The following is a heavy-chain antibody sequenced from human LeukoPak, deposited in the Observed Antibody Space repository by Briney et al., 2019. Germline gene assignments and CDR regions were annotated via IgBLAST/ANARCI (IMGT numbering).Heavy chain of an antibody. V-gene: IGHV3-21*01. Sequence: GGSLRLSCAASGFTFSSYSMNWVRQAPGKGLEWVSSITSSSSYIYYADSVKGRFTISRDNAKNSLYLQMNSLRAEDTAVYYCARDGSGCSSYYFDYWGQGTLVTVSS. J-gene: IGHJ4*02. D-gene: IGHD5-18*01. CDR1: GFTFSSYS. CDR3: ARDGSGCSSYYFDY. CDR2: ITSSSSYI.